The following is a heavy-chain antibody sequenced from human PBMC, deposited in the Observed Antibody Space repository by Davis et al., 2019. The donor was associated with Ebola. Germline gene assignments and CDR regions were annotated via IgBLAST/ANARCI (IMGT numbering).Heavy chain of an antibody. CDR2: ISDTGGTT. CDR1: GFTFAGYT. CDR3: VRDSYGMDV. J-gene: IGHJ6*02. Sequence: PGGSLRLSCLASGFTFAGYTMHWVRQAPGKGLDYVSDISDTGGTTSYADSVKGRFTISRDNSKNTVYLQMSSLRAEDTALYYCVRDSYGMDVWGQGTTVTVSS. V-gene: IGHV3-64D*06.